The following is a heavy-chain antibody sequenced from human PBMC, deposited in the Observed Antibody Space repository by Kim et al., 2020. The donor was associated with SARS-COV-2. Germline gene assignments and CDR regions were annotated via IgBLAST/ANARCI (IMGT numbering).Heavy chain of an antibody. CDR3: VTRNYYNSGSYYEGAPF. Sequence: GGSLRLSCSASGFTFSNYAMHWVRQAPGKGLEYVSAISSDGGSTYYADSVKGRFTISRDNSKNMLYDQMISLRVEDTAIYYCVTRNYYNSGSYYEGAPF. D-gene: IGHD3-10*01. CDR2: ISSDGGST. CDR1: GFTFSNYA. J-gene: IGHJ3*01. V-gene: IGHV3-64*05.